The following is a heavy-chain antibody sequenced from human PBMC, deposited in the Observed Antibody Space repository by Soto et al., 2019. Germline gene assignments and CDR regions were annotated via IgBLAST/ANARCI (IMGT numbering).Heavy chain of an antibody. D-gene: IGHD4-17*01. J-gene: IGHJ3*02. V-gene: IGHV3-23*01. CDR1: GFTFSSYA. CDR2: ISGSGGST. Sequence: EVQLLESGGGLVQPGGSLRLSCAASGFTFSSYAMSWVRQAPGKGLEWVSAISGSGGSTYYADSVKGRFTISRDNSKNTLYLQMNSLRAEDTAVYYCAKDARTTVTRPLRPRDAFDIWGQGTMVTVSS. CDR3: AKDARTTVTRPLRPRDAFDI.